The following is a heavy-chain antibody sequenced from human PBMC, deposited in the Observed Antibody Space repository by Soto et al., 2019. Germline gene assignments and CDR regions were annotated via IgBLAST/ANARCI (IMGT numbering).Heavy chain of an antibody. Sequence: QVQLQESGPGLVKPSETLSLTCTVSGASISGHYWGWFRQPPGKRPEWIGYMHYTGSTNYNPSLQSRVAISLDTSKNHYPLNLISVTGADTAVYYCAGGRGWLTVYWGLGTLVTVSS. D-gene: IGHD6-19*01. CDR1: GASISGHY. J-gene: IGHJ4*02. V-gene: IGHV4-59*11. CDR2: MHYTGST. CDR3: AGGRGWLTVY.